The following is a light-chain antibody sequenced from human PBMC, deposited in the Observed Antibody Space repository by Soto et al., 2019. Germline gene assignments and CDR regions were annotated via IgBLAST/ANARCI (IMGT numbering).Light chain of an antibody. CDR2: DAS. J-gene: IGKJ4*01. CDR3: QQYGDWPPLT. Sequence: EIVLTQSPATLSLSQGERATLSCRASQSVTNSLAWYQQKPGRTPRLLIYDASNSATGVPDRFSGSGSGTDFTLTINNLEPDDFAVYYCQQYGDWPPLTFGGGTKVEIK. CDR1: QSVTNS. V-gene: IGKV3-11*01.